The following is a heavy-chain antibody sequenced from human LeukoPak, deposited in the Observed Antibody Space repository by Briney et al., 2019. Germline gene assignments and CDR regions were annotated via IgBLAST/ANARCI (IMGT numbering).Heavy chain of an antibody. Sequence: GGSLRLSCAASGFTFSSYEMNWVRQAPGKGLEWVSYISSSGSTIYYADSVKGRFTISRDNAKNSLYLQMNSLRAEDTAVYYCAREVTSGYGMDVWGQGNPGHRLL. D-gene: IGHD4-11*01. V-gene: IGHV3-48*03. CDR1: GFTFSSYE. CDR2: ISSSGSTI. CDR3: AREVTSGYGMDV. J-gene: IGHJ6*02.